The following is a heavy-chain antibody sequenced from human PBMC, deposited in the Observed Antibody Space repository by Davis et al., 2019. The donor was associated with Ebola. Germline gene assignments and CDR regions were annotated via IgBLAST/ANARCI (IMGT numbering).Heavy chain of an antibody. CDR1: GYTFTSYY. J-gene: IGHJ4*02. Sequence: ASVNVSCKASGYTFTSYYMHWVRQAPGQGLEWMGIINPSGGSTSYAQKFQGRVTMTRDTSTSTVYMELSSLRSEDTAVYYCARRGYYYDSSGYYSLLDYWGQGTLVTVSS. V-gene: IGHV1-46*01. CDR3: ARRGYYYDSSGYYSLLDY. D-gene: IGHD3-22*01. CDR2: INPSGGST.